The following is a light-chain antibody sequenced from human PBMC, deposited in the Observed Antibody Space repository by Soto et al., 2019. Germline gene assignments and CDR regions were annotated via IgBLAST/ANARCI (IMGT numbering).Light chain of an antibody. J-gene: IGKJ1*01. V-gene: IGKV1-5*01. CDR3: QQYENYWT. CDR2: DAS. CDR1: QSVSSW. Sequence: EILLTQSPGTLSLTQGERATLSCRASQSVSSWLAWYQHKPGKAPKLLIYDASNLDSGVPSRFSGSGSGTEFSLTISNLQPDDCATYYCQQYENYWTFGQGTKVDI.